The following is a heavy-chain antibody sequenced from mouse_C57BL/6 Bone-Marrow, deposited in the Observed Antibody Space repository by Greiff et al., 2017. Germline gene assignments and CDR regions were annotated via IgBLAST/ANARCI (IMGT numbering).Heavy chain of an antibody. D-gene: IGHD1-1*01. Sequence: VQLQQSGAELVRPGTSVKVSCKASGYAFTNYLIEWVKQRPGQGLEWIGVINPGSGGTNYNEKFKGKATLTADKSSSTAYMQLSRLTSEDSAVYFCARSGYYYGSSLFAYWGQGTLVTVSA. CDR3: ARSGYYYGSSLFAY. CDR2: INPGSGGT. CDR1: GYAFTNYL. J-gene: IGHJ3*01. V-gene: IGHV1-54*01.